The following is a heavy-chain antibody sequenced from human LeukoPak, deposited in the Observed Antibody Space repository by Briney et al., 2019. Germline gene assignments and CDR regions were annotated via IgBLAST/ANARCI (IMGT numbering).Heavy chain of an antibody. CDR1: GFTFSSYD. CDR3: AREIGWTGPSTYFDY. J-gene: IGHJ4*02. CDR2: ISSSSSTI. Sequence: GGSLRPSCAASGFTFSSYDMNWVRQAPGKGLEWISYISSSSSTIYYADSVKGRFTISRDNAKNSLYLQMNSLRAEDTAVYYCAREIGWTGPSTYFDYWGQGTLVTVSS. V-gene: IGHV3-48*01. D-gene: IGHD3/OR15-3a*01.